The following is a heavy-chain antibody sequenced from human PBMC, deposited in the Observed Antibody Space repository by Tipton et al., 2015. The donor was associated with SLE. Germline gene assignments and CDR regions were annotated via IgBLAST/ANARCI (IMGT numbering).Heavy chain of an antibody. D-gene: IGHD2-15*01. V-gene: IGHV4-34*01. Sequence: TLSLTCAVYGGSFSGYYWSWIRQPPGKGLEWIGEINHSGSTNYNPSLKSRVTISVDTSMNQFSLKLSSVTAADTAVYYCAREPANCSGGSCSDYWGQGTLVTVSS. CDR3: AREPANCSGGSCSDY. J-gene: IGHJ4*02. CDR1: GGSFSGYY. CDR2: INHSGST.